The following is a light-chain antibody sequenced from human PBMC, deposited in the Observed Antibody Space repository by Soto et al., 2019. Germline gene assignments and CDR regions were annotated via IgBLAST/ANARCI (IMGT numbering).Light chain of an antibody. CDR3: QQSNTYPIT. CDR2: KAS. V-gene: IGKV1-5*03. J-gene: IGKJ5*01. Sequence: DIQLTQSPSTLSASVGDRVTITCRASQTINSWLAWYQQKPGKAPKVLIYKASSLESGAPSRFSGSGSGTEFTLTISSLQPDDFATYYCQQSNTYPITFGQGTRLEIK. CDR1: QTINSW.